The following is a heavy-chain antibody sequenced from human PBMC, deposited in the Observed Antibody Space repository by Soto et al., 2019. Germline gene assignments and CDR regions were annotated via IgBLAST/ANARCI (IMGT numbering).Heavy chain of an antibody. D-gene: IGHD5-18*01. V-gene: IGHV1-69*13. Sequence: GASVKVSCEACGGTFSSYAISWVGQAPGQGLEWMGGIIPIFGTANYAQKFQGRVTITADESTSTAYMELSSLRSEDTAVYYCARGDRDTAMVDYWGQGTLVTVSS. CDR2: IIPIFGTA. J-gene: IGHJ4*02. CDR1: GGTFSSYA. CDR3: ARGDRDTAMVDY.